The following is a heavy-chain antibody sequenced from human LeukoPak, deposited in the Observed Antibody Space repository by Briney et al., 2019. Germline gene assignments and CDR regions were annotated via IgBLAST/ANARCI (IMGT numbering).Heavy chain of an antibody. D-gene: IGHD5-18*01. V-gene: IGHV4-30-4*01. CDR2: IYYSGST. Sequence: PSQTLSLTCTDSGDSISSGDYYWSWIRQPPGKGLEWIGYIYYSGSTYYNPSLKSRVTISVDTSKNQFSLKLSSVTAADTAVYYCARWGSSGGYSYYGDYWGQGTLVTVSS. CDR3: ARWGSSGGYSYYGDY. CDR1: GDSISSGDYY. J-gene: IGHJ4*02.